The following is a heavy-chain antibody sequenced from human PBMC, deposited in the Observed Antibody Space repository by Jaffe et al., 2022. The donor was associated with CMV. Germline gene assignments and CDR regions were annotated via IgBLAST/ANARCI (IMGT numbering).Heavy chain of an antibody. CDR1: GGSISSSSYY. Sequence: QLQLQESGPGLVKPSETLSLTCTVSGGSISSSSYYWGWIRQPPGKGLEWIGSIYYSGSTYYNPSLKSRVTISVDTSKNQFSLKLSSVTAADTAVYYCARHDYDSSGYYFMGGAFDIWGQGTMVTVSS. J-gene: IGHJ3*02. CDR2: IYYSGST. CDR3: ARHDYDSSGYYFMGGAFDI. D-gene: IGHD3-22*01. V-gene: IGHV4-39*01.